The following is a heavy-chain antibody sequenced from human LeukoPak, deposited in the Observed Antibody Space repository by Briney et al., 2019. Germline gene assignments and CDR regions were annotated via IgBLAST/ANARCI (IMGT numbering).Heavy chain of an antibody. CDR3: ARLRDYGSGSYYFDY. J-gene: IGHJ4*02. CDR2: IYYSGST. D-gene: IGHD3-10*01. CDR1: GGSISSSSYY. V-gene: IGHV4-39*01. Sequence: TSETLSLTCTVSGGSISSSSYYWGWIRQPPGKGLEWIGCIYYSGSTYYNPSLKSRVTISVDTSKNQFSLKLSSVTAADTAVYYCARLRDYGSGSYYFDYWGQGTLVTVSS.